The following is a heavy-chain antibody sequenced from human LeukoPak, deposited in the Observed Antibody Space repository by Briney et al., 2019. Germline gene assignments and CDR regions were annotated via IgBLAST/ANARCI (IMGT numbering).Heavy chain of an antibody. Sequence: PGGSLRLSCAASGFTFSSYAMSWVRQAPGKGLEWVSAISGSGGSTYYADSVKGRFTISRDNSKSTLYLQMNSLRAEDTAVYYCAEGDVKYYYDSSGYYYGGQIFDYWGQGTLVTVSS. CDR2: ISGSGGST. V-gene: IGHV3-23*01. CDR3: AEGDVKYYYDSSGYYYGGQIFDY. J-gene: IGHJ4*02. D-gene: IGHD3-22*01. CDR1: GFTFSSYA.